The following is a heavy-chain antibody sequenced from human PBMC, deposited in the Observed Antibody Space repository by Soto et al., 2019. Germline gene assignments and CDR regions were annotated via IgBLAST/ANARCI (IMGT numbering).Heavy chain of an antibody. CDR2: IWYDGSNK. CDR1: GFTFSSYG. J-gene: IGHJ4*02. Sequence: QVQLVESGGGVVQPGRSLRLSCAASGFTFSSYGMYWVRQAPGKGLEWVAVIWYDGSNKYYADSVKGRFTISRDNSKNTLYLQMNSLRAEDTAVYYCAREEGIAVAGRQAYYFDYWGQGTLVTVSS. CDR3: AREEGIAVAGRQAYYFDY. V-gene: IGHV3-33*01. D-gene: IGHD6-19*01.